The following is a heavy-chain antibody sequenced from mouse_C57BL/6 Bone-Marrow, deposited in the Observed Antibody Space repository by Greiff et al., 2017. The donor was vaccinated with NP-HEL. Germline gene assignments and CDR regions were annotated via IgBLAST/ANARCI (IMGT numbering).Heavy chain of an antibody. CDR3: GRGGLRRDYAMDD. CDR2: IHPNSGST. J-gene: IGHJ4*01. V-gene: IGHV1-64*01. CDR1: GYTFTSYW. Sequence: QVQLQQPGAELVKPGASVKLSCKASGYTFTSYWMHWVKQRPGQGLEWIGMIHPNSGSTNYNEKFKSKATLTVDKSSSKAYMQLSSLTSEDSAVXYCGRGGLRRDYAMDDWGQGTSVTVSS. D-gene: IGHD2-4*01.